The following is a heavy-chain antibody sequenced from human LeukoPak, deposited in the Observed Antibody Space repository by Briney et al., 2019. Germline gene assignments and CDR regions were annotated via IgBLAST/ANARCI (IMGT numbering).Heavy chain of an antibody. V-gene: IGHV3-21*01. J-gene: IGHJ4*02. CDR2: ISSSSSYI. CDR1: GFTFSSYS. CDR3: ARDPIDYGDYYFDY. Sequence: GGSLRLSCAASGFTFSSYSMNWVSQAPGKGVEWVSSISSSSSYIYYADSVKGRFTISRDNAKNSLYLQMNSLRAEDTAVYYCARDPIDYGDYYFDYWGQGTLVTVSS. D-gene: IGHD4-17*01.